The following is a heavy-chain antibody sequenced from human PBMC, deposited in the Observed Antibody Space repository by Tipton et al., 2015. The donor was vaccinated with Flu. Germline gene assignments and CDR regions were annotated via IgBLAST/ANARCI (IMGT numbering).Heavy chain of an antibody. CDR2: IYHTGGT. Sequence: TLSLTCAVSGSSISTEHYWTWIRQPPGKGLERTGNIYHTGGTHYNPSLKSRLTISVDTSKNQFSLTLTSVTATDTAIYYCARRDYSNYVSEPKNWFDPWGQGTLVTVSS. CDR3: ARRDYSNYVSEPKNWFDP. V-gene: IGHV4-38-2*01. J-gene: IGHJ5*02. CDR1: GSSISTEHY. D-gene: IGHD4-11*01.